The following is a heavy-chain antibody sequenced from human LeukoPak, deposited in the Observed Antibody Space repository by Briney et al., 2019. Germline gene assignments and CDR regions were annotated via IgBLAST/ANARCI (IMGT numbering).Heavy chain of an antibody. CDR1: GLNFSRNW. Sequence: GGSLRLSCAASGLNFSRNWMTCVRQAPGKGLEWVANIKEDGSAKSYVDSVKGRFTISRDNAKNSLYLQMSSLRVEDTAVYYCARDYDYFSGHNLDAYDIWGQGTTVTVSS. J-gene: IGHJ3*02. V-gene: IGHV3-7*01. CDR3: ARDYDYFSGHNLDAYDI. CDR2: IKEDGSAK. D-gene: IGHD2-15*01.